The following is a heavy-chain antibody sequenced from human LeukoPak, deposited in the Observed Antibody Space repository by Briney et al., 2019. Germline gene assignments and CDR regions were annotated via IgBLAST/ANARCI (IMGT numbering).Heavy chain of an antibody. Sequence: TGGSLRLSCAASGFTFSSYWMHWVRQAPGKGLVWVSRIDSDGSSRTYADSVKGRFTLSRDNAKNTLYLQMDSLRAEDTAVYYCARGDYDSSAFCYVPVHYYFDYWGQGTLVTVSS. V-gene: IGHV3-74*01. CDR1: GFTFSSYW. CDR3: ARGDYDSSAFCYVPVHYYFDY. D-gene: IGHD3-22*01. CDR2: IDSDGSSR. J-gene: IGHJ4*02.